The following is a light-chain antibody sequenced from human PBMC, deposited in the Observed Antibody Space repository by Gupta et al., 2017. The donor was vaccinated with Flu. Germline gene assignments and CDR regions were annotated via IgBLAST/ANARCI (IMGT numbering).Light chain of an antibody. CDR2: SNN. J-gene: IGLJ2*01. Sequence: QYVLTQRPPPSAPPGQNVPISCPGRGSTIGSNTVNWYHQHPGPALKLLIHSNNQRPSGVPDRLSGSKSGTAAPLAISGLQAEDEADYYCAAWDDSLNGPVFGGGTKLTVL. CDR3: AAWDDSLNGPV. CDR1: GSTIGSNT. V-gene: IGLV1-44*01.